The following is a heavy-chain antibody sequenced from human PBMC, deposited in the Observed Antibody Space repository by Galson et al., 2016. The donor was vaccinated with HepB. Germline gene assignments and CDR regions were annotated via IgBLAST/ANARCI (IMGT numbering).Heavy chain of an antibody. CDR3: ARGREWMYYYGSGIYYLDY. D-gene: IGHD3-10*01. Sequence: SETLSLTCTVSGASMTSNCWSWIRKPPGKGLEWIGYMCTSGTTNYNTALKSRLSISVDTSKMRFSLKLSSVSAADTAVYYCARGREWMYYYGSGIYYLDYWGQGTLVTVSS. J-gene: IGHJ4*02. CDR1: GASMTSNC. V-gene: IGHV4-59*01. CDR2: MCTSGTT.